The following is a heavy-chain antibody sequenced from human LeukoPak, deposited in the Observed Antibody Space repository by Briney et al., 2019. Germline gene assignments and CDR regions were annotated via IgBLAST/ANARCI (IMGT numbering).Heavy chain of an antibody. CDR1: GDSISSTSFY. V-gene: IGHV4-39*07. CDR3: AKDRGF. CDR2: IFYSGIT. J-gene: IGHJ4*02. Sequence: SETLSLTCTLSGDSISSTSFYWAWIRQPPGKGLECIGTIFYSGITYYSSSLRSRVTISVDSSKNQFSLKLSSVTVADTAVYYCAKDRGFWGQGTLVTVSS.